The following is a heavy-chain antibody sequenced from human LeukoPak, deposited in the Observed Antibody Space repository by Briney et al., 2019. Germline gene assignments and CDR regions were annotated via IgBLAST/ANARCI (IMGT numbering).Heavy chain of an antibody. J-gene: IGHJ4*02. CDR2: IYTSGST. CDR1: GGSISSYY. D-gene: IGHD6-19*01. CDR3: ARGDSSGWYSGGDYFDY. V-gene: IGHV4-4*07. Sequence: SETLSLTCTVSGGSISSYYWSWIRQPAGKGLEWIGRIYTSGSTNYNPSLKSRVTMSVDTSKNQFSLKLSSVTAADTAVYYCARGDSSGWYSGGDYFDYWGQGTLVTVSS.